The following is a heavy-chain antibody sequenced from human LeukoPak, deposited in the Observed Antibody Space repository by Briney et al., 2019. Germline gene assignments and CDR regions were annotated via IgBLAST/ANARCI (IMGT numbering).Heavy chain of an antibody. CDR2: IISSSSTI. CDR1: RFTFSSYS. V-gene: IGHV3-48*01. J-gene: IGHJ3*02. CDR3: ARGTGRGYSYGYYGAFDI. D-gene: IGHD5-18*01. Sequence: GGSLRLSCAASRFTFSSYSMNWVRQAPGKGLEWVSYIISSSSTIYFADSVKGRFTISRDNAKNSLYLQMNSLRAEDTAVYYCARGTGRGYSYGYYGAFDIWGQGTMVTVSS.